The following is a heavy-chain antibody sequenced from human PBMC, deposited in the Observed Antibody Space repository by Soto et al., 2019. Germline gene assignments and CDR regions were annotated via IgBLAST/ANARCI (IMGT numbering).Heavy chain of an antibody. Sequence: QVQLVQSGAEVKKPGSSVKVSCKASGGTFSTYTIIWVRQAPGQGLEWMGRILPMLDITNSAQRFQGRVTMTADKSTSTGYLELTSLTSEDTAVYFCSLGSWSAETFDIWGRGTMVTVSS. D-gene: IGHD6-13*01. CDR2: ILPMLDIT. CDR1: GGTFSTYT. V-gene: IGHV1-69*02. J-gene: IGHJ3*02. CDR3: SLGSWSAETFDI.